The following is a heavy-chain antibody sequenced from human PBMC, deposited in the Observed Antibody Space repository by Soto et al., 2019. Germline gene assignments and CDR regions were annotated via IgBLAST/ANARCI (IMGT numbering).Heavy chain of an antibody. D-gene: IGHD6-13*01. CDR1: GFTFSNYA. Sequence: QVQLVESGGGVVQPGRSLRLSCAASGFTFSNYAMFWVRQSPGEGLEWVAVISYDGRHEDYVDSVKGRFSISRDNSKVTLYLQMDSLKAEDTAVYYCARRTAAADDMDVWGKGTTVTVSS. CDR2: ISYDGRHE. CDR3: ARRTAAADDMDV. V-gene: IGHV3-30*03. J-gene: IGHJ6*03.